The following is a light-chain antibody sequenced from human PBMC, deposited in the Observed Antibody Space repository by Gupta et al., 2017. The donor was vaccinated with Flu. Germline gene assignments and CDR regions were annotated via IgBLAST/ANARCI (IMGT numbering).Light chain of an antibody. CDR3: QAWDNNFYA. Sequence: ELTQPPFVSVSPGQTASISCPGDGLGSKYASWYQQKPGQSPVLVIYHDVKRPAGIPERFSASNPGNTATLTISGTQAVDEADYYCQAWDNNFYAFGSGTHLTVL. J-gene: IGLJ1*01. CDR1: GLGSKY. V-gene: IGLV3-1*01. CDR2: HDV.